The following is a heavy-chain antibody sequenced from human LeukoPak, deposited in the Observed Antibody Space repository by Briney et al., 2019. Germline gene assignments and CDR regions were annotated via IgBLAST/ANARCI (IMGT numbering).Heavy chain of an antibody. CDR3: VREGGPYSLYYYMDV. J-gene: IGHJ6*03. V-gene: IGHV3-30*04. Sequence: GGSLRLSCAASGFTFSSYAMHWVRQAPGKGLEWVAVISYDGSNKYYADSVKGRFTISRDNAKNSVFLQMNSLRADDTAVYYCVREGGPYSLYYYMDVWGKGTTVTVSS. D-gene: IGHD2-15*01. CDR1: GFTFSSYA. CDR2: ISYDGSNK.